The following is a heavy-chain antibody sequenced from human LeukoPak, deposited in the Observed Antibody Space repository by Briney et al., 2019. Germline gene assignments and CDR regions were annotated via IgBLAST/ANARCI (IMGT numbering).Heavy chain of an antibody. J-gene: IGHJ4*02. CDR3: AHSPNPYYYDSSGYLKGHFYYFDY. CDR1: GFSLSTRGVG. CDR2: IYWNDDK. Sequence: SGPTLFQPPPTLTLTCTFSGFSLSTRGVGVGWIRQPPGKALEWLSLIYWNDDKRYTPALKSRLTITKDTSKNQVVLTMTNMDPVDTATYYCAHSPNPYYYDSSGYLKGHFYYFDYWGQGTLVTVSS. D-gene: IGHD3-22*01. V-gene: IGHV2-5*01.